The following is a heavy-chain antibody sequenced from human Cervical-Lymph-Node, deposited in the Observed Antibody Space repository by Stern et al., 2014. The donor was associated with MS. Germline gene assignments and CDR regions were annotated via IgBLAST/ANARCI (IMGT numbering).Heavy chain of an antibody. D-gene: IGHD1/OR15-1a*01. CDR2: IFPSDSDA. CDR3: TTSIRTDDF. Sequence: VQLVQSGAEVKKPGESLKISCRASGYSFSNFWITWVRQMPGEGLEWMGTIFPSDSDARYSPSFQGRVTMSADKSIDPAHLQWSSLKTSDTATYFCTTSIRTDDFWGQGTRVTVSS. V-gene: IGHV5-51*01. J-gene: IGHJ4*02. CDR1: GYSFSNFW.